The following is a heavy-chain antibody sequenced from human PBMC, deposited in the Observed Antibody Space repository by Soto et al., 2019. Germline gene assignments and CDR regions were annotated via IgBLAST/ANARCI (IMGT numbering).Heavy chain of an antibody. D-gene: IGHD2-15*01. CDR3: ARLRYCSGGSCYPAPLDY. CDR1: GYSFTSYW. V-gene: IGHV5-51*01. Sequence: LGESLKISCKGSGYSFTSYWIGWVRQMPGKGLEWMGIIYPGDSDTRYSPSFQGQVTISADKSITTAYLQWSSLKASDTAMYYCARLRYCSGGSCYPAPLDYWGQGTLVTVSS. CDR2: IYPGDSDT. J-gene: IGHJ4*02.